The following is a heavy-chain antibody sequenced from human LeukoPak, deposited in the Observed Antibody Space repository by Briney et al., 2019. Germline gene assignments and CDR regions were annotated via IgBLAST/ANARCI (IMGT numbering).Heavy chain of an antibody. J-gene: IGHJ5*02. CDR2: IYYSGST. CDR3: ARHGSSSWYGKNNWFDP. Sequence: PSETLSLTCTVSGGSISSYYWSWIRQPPGKGLEWIGYIYYSGSTNYNPSLKSRVTISVDTSKNQFSLKLSSVTAADTAVYYCARHGSSSWYGKNNWFDPWGQGTLVTVSS. CDR1: GGSISSYY. V-gene: IGHV4-59*08. D-gene: IGHD6-13*01.